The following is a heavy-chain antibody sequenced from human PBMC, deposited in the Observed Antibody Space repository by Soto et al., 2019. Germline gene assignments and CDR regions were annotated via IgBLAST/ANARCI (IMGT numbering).Heavy chain of an antibody. CDR2: ISGSGGST. D-gene: IGHD6-25*01. Sequence: EVELLESGGGLVQPGGSLRLSCAASGFTFSSYAMSWVRQAPGKGLEWVAAISGSGGSTYYADSVKGRFTISRDNSKNTLYLQMNSLRAEDTAVYYCAKPAAGYYYYYMDVWGKGTTVTVSS. J-gene: IGHJ6*03. V-gene: IGHV3-23*01. CDR1: GFTFSSYA. CDR3: AKPAAGYYYYYMDV.